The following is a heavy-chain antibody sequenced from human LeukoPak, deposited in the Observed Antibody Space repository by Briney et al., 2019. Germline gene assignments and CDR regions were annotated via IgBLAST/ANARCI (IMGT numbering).Heavy chain of an antibody. CDR2: IYYSGST. Sequence: SETLPLTCTVSGGSISSSSYYWGWIRQPPGKGLEWIGSIYYSGSTYYNPSLKSRVTISVDTSKNQFSLKLSSVTAADTAVYYCARHGSGWPFDYWGQGTLVTVSS. D-gene: IGHD6-19*01. CDR1: GGSISSSSYY. V-gene: IGHV4-39*01. CDR3: ARHGSGWPFDY. J-gene: IGHJ4*02.